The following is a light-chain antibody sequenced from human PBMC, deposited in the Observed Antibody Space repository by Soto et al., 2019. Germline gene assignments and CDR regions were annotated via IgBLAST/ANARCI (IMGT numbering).Light chain of an antibody. Sequence: EIEMTQSPGTLSLSPGETATLSCRASQTVNSDYLAWFQQRPGQAPRLLIFATSRRATDIPDRFSGSGSGTDFTLAIRRLEPEDFAVYYCHQFGYSPRTFGQRTKVDI. J-gene: IGKJ1*01. CDR3: HQFGYSPRT. CDR1: QTVNSDY. V-gene: IGKV3-20*01. CDR2: ATS.